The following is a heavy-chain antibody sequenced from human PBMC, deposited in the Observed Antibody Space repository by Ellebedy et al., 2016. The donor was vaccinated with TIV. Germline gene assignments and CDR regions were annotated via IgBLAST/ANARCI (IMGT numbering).Heavy chain of an antibody. V-gene: IGHV3-48*02. D-gene: IGHD4-17*01. CDR1: GFTFSSYS. Sequence: GGSLRLSXAASGFTFSSYSMNWVRQAPGKGLEWVAYVSSSSSAIYFADSVKGRFTISRDNAKNSLSLQMNSLRDEGTAVYYCARDRNDYGDYVGWFDPWGQGTLVTVS. CDR3: ARDRNDYGDYVGWFDP. CDR2: VSSSSSAI. J-gene: IGHJ5*02.